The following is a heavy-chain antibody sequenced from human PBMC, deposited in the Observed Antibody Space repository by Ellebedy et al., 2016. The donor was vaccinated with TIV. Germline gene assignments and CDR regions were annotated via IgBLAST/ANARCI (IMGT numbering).Heavy chain of an antibody. Sequence: MPSETLSLTCTVSGGSISSYHWSWIRQPPGKGLEWIGYITYDGRTNYNPSLKSRLTISLDTSKNQFSLKLTSVTAADTAIYFCARDRRELELRGLDPWGQGTLVSVSS. CDR2: ITYDGRT. J-gene: IGHJ5*02. V-gene: IGHV4-59*01. CDR3: ARDRRELELRGLDP. CDR1: GGSISSYH. D-gene: IGHD1-7*01.